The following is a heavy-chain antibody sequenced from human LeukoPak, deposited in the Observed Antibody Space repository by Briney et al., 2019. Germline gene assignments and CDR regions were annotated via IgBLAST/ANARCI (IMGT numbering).Heavy chain of an antibody. D-gene: IGHD3-22*01. CDR1: GFTFSDYY. Sequence: GGSLRLPCAASGFTFSDYYMSWIRQAPGKGLEWVSYISSSGSTIYYADSVKGRFTISRDNAKNSLYLQMNSLRAEDTAVYYCARDHNYYDSSGYYYWGQGTLVTVSS. J-gene: IGHJ4*02. CDR2: ISSSGSTI. CDR3: ARDHNYYDSSGYYY. V-gene: IGHV3-11*01.